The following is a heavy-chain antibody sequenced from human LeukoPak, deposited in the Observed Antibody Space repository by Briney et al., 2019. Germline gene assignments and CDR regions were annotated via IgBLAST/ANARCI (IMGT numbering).Heavy chain of an antibody. Sequence: SETLSLTCTVSGGSISSYYWSWIRQPPGKGLEWVGYIYYSGSTNYSPSLKSRVTISVDTSKNQFSPKLSSVTAADTAVYYCARVLRAAAGMGSFWFDPWGQGTLVTVSS. J-gene: IGHJ5*02. CDR1: GGSISSYY. V-gene: IGHV4-59*01. CDR3: ARVLRAAAGMGSFWFDP. D-gene: IGHD6-13*01. CDR2: IYYSGST.